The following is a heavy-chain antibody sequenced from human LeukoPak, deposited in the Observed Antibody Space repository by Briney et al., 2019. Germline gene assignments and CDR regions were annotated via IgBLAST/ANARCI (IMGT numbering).Heavy chain of an antibody. CDR1: GFTFSSYA. J-gene: IGHJ4*02. CDR3: ARDLYSSGYEFEY. CDR2: ISYDGSNK. Sequence: PGGSLRLSCAASGFTFSSYAMHWVRQAPGKGLEWVAVISYDGSNKYYADSVKGRFTISRDNSKNTLYLQMNSLRAEDTAVYYCARDLYSSGYEFEYWGQGTLVTVSS. D-gene: IGHD6-19*01. V-gene: IGHV3-30*04.